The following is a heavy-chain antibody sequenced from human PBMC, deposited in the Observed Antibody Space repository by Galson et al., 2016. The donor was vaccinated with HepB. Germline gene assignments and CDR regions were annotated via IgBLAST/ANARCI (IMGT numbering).Heavy chain of an antibody. J-gene: IGHJ6*03. CDR2: IIPIFATT. V-gene: IGHV1-69*13. D-gene: IGHD1-7*01. CDR3: AAGTTPHYYYYMDV. Sequence: SVKVSCKASGGTFSSYAISWVRQAPGQGLEWMGGIIPIFATTNYAQKFQDRVTITADESTSTAYMKLSSLRSEDTAAYYCAAGTTPHYYYYMDVWGKGTTVIGSS. CDR1: GGTFSSYA.